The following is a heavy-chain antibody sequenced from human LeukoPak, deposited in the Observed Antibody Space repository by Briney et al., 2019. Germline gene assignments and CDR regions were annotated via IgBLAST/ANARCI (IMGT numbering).Heavy chain of an antibody. V-gene: IGHV4-59*01. CDR2: IYYTGST. J-gene: IGHJ6*03. CDR3: ARVPRVAGPYYYYYMDV. D-gene: IGHD1-14*01. Sequence: SETLSLTCTVSGGSISTYYWSWLRQPPGKGLEWIGYIYYTGSTNYNPSLRSRVTISVDTSKNQFFLKLISVTAADTAIYYCARVPRVAGPYYYYYMDVWGKGTTVTISS. CDR1: GGSISTYY.